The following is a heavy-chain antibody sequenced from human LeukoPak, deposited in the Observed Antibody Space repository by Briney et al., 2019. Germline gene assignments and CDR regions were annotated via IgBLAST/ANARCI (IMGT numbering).Heavy chain of an antibody. J-gene: IGHJ4*02. V-gene: IGHV1-2*02. CDR3: ARGRDVIVVVPAAMGY. CDR1: GYTFTGYY. D-gene: IGHD2-2*01. CDR2: INPNSGGT. Sequence: GATVKISCKASGYTFTGYYMHWVRQAPGQGLEWMGWINPNSGGTNYAQKFQGRVTMTRDTSISTAYMELSRLRSDDTAVYYCARGRDVIVVVPAAMGYWGQGTLVTVSS.